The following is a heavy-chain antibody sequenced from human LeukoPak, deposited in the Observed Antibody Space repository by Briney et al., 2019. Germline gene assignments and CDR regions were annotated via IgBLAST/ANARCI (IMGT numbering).Heavy chain of an antibody. CDR3: TRDRTYYDFWSGLSPIFQH. Sequence: GGSLRLSCAAPGFTFSSYSMNWVRQAPGKGLEWVSYISSSSSTIYYADSVKGRFTISRDNTKNSLYLLMDSLRDEDTAVYYCTRDRTYYDFWSGLSPIFQHWGQGTLVTVSS. V-gene: IGHV3-48*02. CDR1: GFTFSSYS. J-gene: IGHJ1*01. D-gene: IGHD3-3*01. CDR2: ISSSSSTI.